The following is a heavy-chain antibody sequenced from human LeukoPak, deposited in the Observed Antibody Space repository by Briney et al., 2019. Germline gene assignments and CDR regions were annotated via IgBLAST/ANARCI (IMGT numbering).Heavy chain of an antibody. Sequence: SETLSLTCAVSGGSISSGGYSWSWIRQPPGKGLEWIGYIYHSGSTYYNPSLKSRVTISVDRSKNQFSLKLSSVTAADTAVYYCARASYDYVWGSYRSPQYYFDYWGQGTLDTVSS. CDR1: GGSISSGGYS. D-gene: IGHD3-16*02. CDR3: ARASYDYVWGSYRSPQYYFDY. V-gene: IGHV4-30-2*01. CDR2: IYHSGST. J-gene: IGHJ4*02.